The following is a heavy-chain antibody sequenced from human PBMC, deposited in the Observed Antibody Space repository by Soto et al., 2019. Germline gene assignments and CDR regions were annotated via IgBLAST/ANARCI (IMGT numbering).Heavy chain of an antibody. V-gene: IGHV4-30-4*01. CDR2: IYYSGST. CDR3: ARDASPLVVPAAMWSSSSAVGWFDP. CDR1: GGSISSGDYY. D-gene: IGHD2-2*01. J-gene: IGHJ5*02. Sequence: PSETLSLTCTVSGGSISSGDYYWSWIRQPPGKGLEWIGYIYYSGSTYYNPSLKSRVTISVDTSKNQFSLKLSSVTAADTAVYYCARDASPLVVPAAMWSSSSAVGWFDPWGQGTLVTVSS.